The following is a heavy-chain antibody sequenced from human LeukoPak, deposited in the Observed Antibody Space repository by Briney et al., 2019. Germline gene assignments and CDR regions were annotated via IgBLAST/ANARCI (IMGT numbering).Heavy chain of an antibody. CDR1: GGSISSSYYY. J-gene: IGHJ4*02. CDR3: ARDRPDIVVVVAATLFDY. CDR2: IYYSGST. Sequence: KPSETLSLTCTVSGGSISSSYYYWGWIRQPPGKGLEWIGSIYYSGSTYYNPSLKSRVTISVDTSKNQFSLKLRSVTAADTAVYYCARDRPDIVVVVAATLFDYWGQGTLVTVSS. V-gene: IGHV4-39*02. D-gene: IGHD2-15*01.